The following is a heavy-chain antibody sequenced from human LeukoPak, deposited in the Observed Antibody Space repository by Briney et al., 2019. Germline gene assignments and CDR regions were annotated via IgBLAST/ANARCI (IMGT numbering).Heavy chain of an antibody. CDR3: ARPSSWDATDAFDI. D-gene: IGHD6-13*01. CDR2: INHSGST. J-gene: IGHJ3*02. Sequence: SETLSLTCAVYGGSFSGYYWSWIRQPPGKGLEWIGEINHSGSTNYNPSLKSRVTISVDTSKNQFSLKLSSVTAADTAVYYCARPSSWDATDAFDIWGQGTMVTVSS. V-gene: IGHV4-34*01. CDR1: GGSFSGYY.